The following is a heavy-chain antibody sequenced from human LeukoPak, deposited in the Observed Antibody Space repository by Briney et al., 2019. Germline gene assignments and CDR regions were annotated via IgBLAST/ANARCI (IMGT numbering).Heavy chain of an antibody. D-gene: IGHD2-21*02. CDR2: ISAYNGNT. CDR3: ARLLLVYCGGDCFSFDI. V-gene: IGHV1-18*01. Sequence: ASVKVSCKASGYTFTSYGISWVRQAPGQGLEWMGWISAYNGNTNYAQKLQGRVTMTTDTSTSTAYMELRSLRSDDTAVYYCARLLLVYCGGDCFSFDIWGQGTMVTVSS. CDR1: GYTFTSYG. J-gene: IGHJ3*02.